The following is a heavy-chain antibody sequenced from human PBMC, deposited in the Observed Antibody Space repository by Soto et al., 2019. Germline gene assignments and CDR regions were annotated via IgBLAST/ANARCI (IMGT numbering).Heavy chain of an antibody. Sequence: LRLSCAASGFTFRSYDMSWVRQAPGKGLEWVSGVSGSGGSTYYAYSVKRRFTISRDNSKNTLSLQLNSLRAGDTAVYYCAKGKTRGDSYSQFDYWCRGTQVTVSS. CDR2: VSGSGGST. D-gene: IGHD5-18*01. CDR1: GFTFRSYD. CDR3: AKGKTRGDSYSQFDY. J-gene: IGHJ4*02. V-gene: IGHV3-23*01.